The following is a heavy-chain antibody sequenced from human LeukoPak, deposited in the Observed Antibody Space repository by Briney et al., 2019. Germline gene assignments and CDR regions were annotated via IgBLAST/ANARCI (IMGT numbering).Heavy chain of an antibody. CDR2: INTNTGNP. Sequence: ASVKVSCKASGYTFTSYAMNWVRQAPGQGLEWMGWINTNTGNPTYAQGFTGRFVFSLDTSVSTAYLQISSLKAEDTAVYYCARAPYCSSTSCYNRAYYFDYWGQGTLVTASS. V-gene: IGHV7-4-1*02. CDR3: ARAPYCSSTSCYNRAYYFDY. CDR1: GYTFTSYA. J-gene: IGHJ4*02. D-gene: IGHD2-2*02.